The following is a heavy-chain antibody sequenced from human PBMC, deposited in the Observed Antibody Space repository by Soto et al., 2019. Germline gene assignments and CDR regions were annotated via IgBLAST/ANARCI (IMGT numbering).Heavy chain of an antibody. CDR2: IIPIFGTA. Sequence: QVQLVQSGAEVQKPGSSVKVSCKASGGTFSSYAISWVRQAPGQGLEWMGGIIPIFGTANYAQKFQGRVTITADESTSTAYMELSSLRSEDTAVYYCATLTGSDAYYYYGMDVWGQGTTVTVSS. V-gene: IGHV1-69*01. CDR1: GGTFSSYA. D-gene: IGHD4-4*01. CDR3: ATLTGSDAYYYYGMDV. J-gene: IGHJ6*02.